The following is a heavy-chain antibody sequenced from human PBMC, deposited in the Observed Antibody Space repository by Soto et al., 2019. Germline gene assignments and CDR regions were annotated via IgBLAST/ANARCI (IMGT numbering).Heavy chain of an antibody. CDR3: GKDPNGDYVGGSDF. V-gene: IGHV3-23*01. CDR2: ISASGGRT. Sequence: GGSLRLSCATSGFTFSKFAMTWVRQAPGKGLEWVSGISASGGRTYYIDSVKGRFTISRDSSTNKVYLQMDSLRAEDTALYYCGKDPNGDYVGGSDFWGPGTMVTVSS. D-gene: IGHD4-17*01. J-gene: IGHJ3*01. CDR1: GFTFSKFA.